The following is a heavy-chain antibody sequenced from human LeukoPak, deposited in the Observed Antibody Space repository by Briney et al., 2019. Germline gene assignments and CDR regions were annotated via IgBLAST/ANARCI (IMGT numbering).Heavy chain of an antibody. V-gene: IGHV1-24*01. CDR2: FDPEDGET. J-gene: IGHJ4*02. Sequence: ASVKVSCKVSGYTLTELSMHWVRQAPGKGLEWMGGFDPEDGETIYAQKFQGRVTMTEDTSTDTAYMELSGLRSEDTAVYYCATDSQYSSSSFDYWGQGTLVTVSS. CDR1: GYTLTELS. CDR3: ATDSQYSSSSFDY. D-gene: IGHD6-13*01.